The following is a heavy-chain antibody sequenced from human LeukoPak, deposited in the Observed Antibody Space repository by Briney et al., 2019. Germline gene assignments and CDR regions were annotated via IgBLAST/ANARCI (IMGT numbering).Heavy chain of an antibody. J-gene: IGHJ4*02. CDR3: AKVIWFGELFFDY. CDR1: GFIISSYA. D-gene: IGHD3-10*01. CDR2: ISASGGST. Sequence: PGGPLRLSCAASGFIISSYAMSWVRQAQGQGLERVSAISASGGSTYYADPVKGRFTISRDNSKNTLYLQMNSLRAEDTAVYYCAKVIWFGELFFDYWGQGTLVTVSS. V-gene: IGHV3-23*01.